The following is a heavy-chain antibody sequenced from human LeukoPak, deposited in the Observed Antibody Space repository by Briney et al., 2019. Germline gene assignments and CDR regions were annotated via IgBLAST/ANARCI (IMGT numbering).Heavy chain of an antibody. Sequence: GGSLRLSCAASGFTFSNYAMSWVRQAPGKGLEWVSAISSSGGSTYYADSVKGRFTISRDNSKNTLYLQMNSLRAEDTAVYYCAKYSGSYYDYFDYWGQGTLVTVSS. CDR1: GFTFSNYA. V-gene: IGHV3-23*01. J-gene: IGHJ4*02. CDR2: ISSSGGST. D-gene: IGHD1-26*01. CDR3: AKYSGSYYDYFDY.